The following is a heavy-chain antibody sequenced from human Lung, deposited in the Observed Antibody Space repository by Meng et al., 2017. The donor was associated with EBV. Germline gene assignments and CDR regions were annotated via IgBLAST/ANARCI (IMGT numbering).Heavy chain of an antibody. J-gene: IGHJ4*02. D-gene: IGHD3-22*01. CDR3: ARGLWYYDRGGYFDN. Sequence: VHLKESGPGLVKPSQPLSLICTVSGGSISSGGHYWSWIRQHPEKGLEWIGYIYYSGSTYYKPSLKSRLTISVDTSKNQLSLRLSSVTAADTAVYYCARGLWYYDRGGYFDNWGRGTLVTVSS. V-gene: IGHV4-31*03. CDR2: IYYSGST. CDR1: GGSISSGGHY.